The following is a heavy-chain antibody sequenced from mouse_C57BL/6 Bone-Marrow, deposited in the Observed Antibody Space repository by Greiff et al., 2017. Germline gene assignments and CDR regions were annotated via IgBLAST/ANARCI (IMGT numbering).Heavy chain of an antibody. V-gene: IGHV5-4*01. J-gene: IGHJ4*01. CDR2: ISDAGSYT. CDR3: SRDRDGYLYYYAMDY. D-gene: IGHD2-3*01. CDR1: GFTFSSYA. Sequence: EVHLVESGGGLVKPGGSLKLSCAASGFTFSSYAMSWVRQTPEKRLEWVATISDAGSYTYYPDNVKGRFTISRDNAKNNRYLQMSHLKSEDTAMYYCSRDRDGYLYYYAMDYWGQGTSVTVSS.